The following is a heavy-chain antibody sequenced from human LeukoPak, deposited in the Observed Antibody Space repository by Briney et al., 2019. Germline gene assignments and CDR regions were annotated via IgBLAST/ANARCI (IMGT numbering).Heavy chain of an antibody. Sequence: GGSLRLSCVASGVTFSNYWMLWVRQAPGKGLMWVSLISTDGKSTRYAESVKGRFTISRDNAKNALYLQMDILRVEDTALYFCVRDYQFIQEVWGQGTTVTVSS. V-gene: IGHV3-74*01. CDR1: GVTFSNYW. CDR3: VRDYQFIQEV. D-gene: IGHD2-2*01. J-gene: IGHJ6*02. CDR2: ISTDGKST.